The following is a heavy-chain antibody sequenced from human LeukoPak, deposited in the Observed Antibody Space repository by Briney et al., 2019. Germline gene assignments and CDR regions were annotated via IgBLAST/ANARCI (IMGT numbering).Heavy chain of an antibody. Sequence: SVKVSCKASGGTFSSYAISWVRQAPGRGLEWMGRIIPILGIANYAQKFQGRVTITADKSTSTAYMELSSLRSEDTAVYYCARETYPDTGYFDYWGQGTLVTVSS. CDR2: IIPILGIA. CDR1: GGTFSSYA. J-gene: IGHJ4*02. CDR3: ARETYPDTGYFDY. V-gene: IGHV1-69*04.